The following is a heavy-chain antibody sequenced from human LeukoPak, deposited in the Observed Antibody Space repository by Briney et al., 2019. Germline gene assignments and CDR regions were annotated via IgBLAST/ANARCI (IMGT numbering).Heavy chain of an antibody. D-gene: IGHD6-19*01. CDR1: GFTFSSYG. CDR3: AKAGYSSGWTRDYFDY. CDR2: ISYDGSNK. J-gene: IGHJ4*02. Sequence: PAGSLTLSCAASGFTFSSYGMHWVRQPPGKGLEWVSVISYDGSNKYYADSVKGRFTISRDKSKNTLYLQMSSLRAEDTGVYYCAKAGYSSGWTRDYFDYWGQGTLVSVSS. V-gene: IGHV3-30*18.